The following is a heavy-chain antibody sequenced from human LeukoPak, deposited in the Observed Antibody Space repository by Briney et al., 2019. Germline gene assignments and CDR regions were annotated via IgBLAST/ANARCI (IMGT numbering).Heavy chain of an antibody. V-gene: IGHV3-7*05. D-gene: IGHD3-10*01. CDR2: IKQDGSDK. Sequence: GGSLRLSCGASGFTFSSHWMNWVRQAPGKGLEWVATIKQDGSDKYYVDSVKGRFTISRDNAKNSLYLQMNSLRAEDTAVYYCASVPRSSSDYWGQGTLVTVSS. CDR3: ASVPRSSSDY. CDR1: GFTFSSHW. J-gene: IGHJ4*02.